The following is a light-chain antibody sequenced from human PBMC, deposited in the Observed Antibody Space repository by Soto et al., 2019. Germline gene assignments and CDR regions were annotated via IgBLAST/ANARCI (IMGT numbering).Light chain of an antibody. J-gene: IGKJ2*01. V-gene: IGKV3-15*01. CDR1: QSVSSN. Sequence: EIVMTQSPATLSVSPGERATLSCRASQSVSSNLAWYQQKPGQAPRLLIYGASTRATGIPARFSGSGSGTEFTLSNSSLESRAFALYYCQQYNNRPPYTFGQGTKLEIK. CDR2: GAS. CDR3: QQYNNRPPYT.